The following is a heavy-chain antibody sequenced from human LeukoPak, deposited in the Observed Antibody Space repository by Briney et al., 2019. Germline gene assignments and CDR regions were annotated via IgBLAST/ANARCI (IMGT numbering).Heavy chain of an antibody. V-gene: IGHV1-2*02. D-gene: IGHD2-21*02. Sequence: GASVKVSCKASGYTFTGYYMHWVRQAPGQGLEWMGWINPNSGGTNYAQKFQGRVTMTRDTSISTAYMELSRLRSDDTAVYYCAKDPVIHYCGGDCYSDYWGQGTLVTVSS. J-gene: IGHJ4*02. CDR3: AKDPVIHYCGGDCYSDY. CDR1: GYTFTGYY. CDR2: INPNSGGT.